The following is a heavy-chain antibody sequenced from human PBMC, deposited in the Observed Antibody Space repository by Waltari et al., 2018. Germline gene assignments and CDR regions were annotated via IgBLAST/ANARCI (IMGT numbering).Heavy chain of an antibody. D-gene: IGHD3-3*01. CDR3: ARHYGMVVDYYYYYGLDV. J-gene: IGHJ6*02. CDR1: VYSISRYY. Sequence: QVLLQESGPGLLKSSETLSLTCSVSVYSISRYYWSWIRQAPGKGLEWIGYMSTSGTTKYNPSLKSRCTISVDTSKSQLLLRLRSVTASDTAVYYCARHYGMVVDYYYYYGLDVWGQGTTVTVS. V-gene: IGHV4-59*08. CDR2: MSTSGTT.